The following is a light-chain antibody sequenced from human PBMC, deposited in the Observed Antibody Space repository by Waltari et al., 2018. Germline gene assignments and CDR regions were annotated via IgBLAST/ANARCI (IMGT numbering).Light chain of an antibody. Sequence: EIVLTQSPGTLSLSPGERATLSCRASQSVSSSYLAWYQQKPGQAPRLLIYGASSRATGIPDMFSGSGSGTDFTLTISRLEPEDFAVYYCQQYGSSPPEYTFGQGTKLEIK. V-gene: IGKV3-20*01. J-gene: IGKJ2*01. CDR2: GAS. CDR1: QSVSSSY. CDR3: QQYGSSPPEYT.